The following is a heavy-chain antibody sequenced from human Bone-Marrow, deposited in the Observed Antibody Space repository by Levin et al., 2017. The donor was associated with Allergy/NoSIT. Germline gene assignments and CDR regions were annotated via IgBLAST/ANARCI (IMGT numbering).Heavy chain of an antibody. Sequence: ASETLSLTCAVYGGSFSGYYWSWIRQPPGKGLEWIGEINHSGSTNYNPSLKSRVTISVDTSKNQFSLKLSSVTAADTAVYYCARSKGYCSGGSCYSGADYWGQGTLVTVSS. V-gene: IGHV4-34*01. J-gene: IGHJ4*02. CDR1: GGSFSGYY. D-gene: IGHD2-15*01. CDR3: ARSKGYCSGGSCYSGADY. CDR2: INHSGST.